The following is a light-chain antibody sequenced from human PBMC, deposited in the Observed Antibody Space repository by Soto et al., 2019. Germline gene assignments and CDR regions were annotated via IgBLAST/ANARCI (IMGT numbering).Light chain of an antibody. V-gene: IGLV2-18*01. J-gene: IGLJ2*01. Sequence: QSVLTQPPSVSGSPGQSVTISCTGTSSDVGNYNRVSWYQQPPGTAPKLIIYEVNNRPSGVPDRFSGSKSGNTASLTISGLQAEDEATDFCSLYTTSTTRVVFGGGTKVTVL. CDR1: SSDVGNYNR. CDR2: EVN. CDR3: SLYTTSTTRVV.